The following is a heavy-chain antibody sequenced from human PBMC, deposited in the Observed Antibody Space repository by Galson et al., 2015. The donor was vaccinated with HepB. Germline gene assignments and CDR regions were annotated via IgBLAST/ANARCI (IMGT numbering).Heavy chain of an antibody. CDR2: IYYSGST. Sequence: SETLSLTCTVSGGSISSSSYYWGWIRQPPGKGLEWIGSIYYSGSTYYTPSLKSRVTISVDTSKNQFSLKLSSVTAADTAVYYCARQEQWLVAHELFDYWGQGTLVTVSS. J-gene: IGHJ4*02. D-gene: IGHD6-19*01. CDR3: ARQEQWLVAHELFDY. CDR1: GGSISSSSYY. V-gene: IGHV4-39*01.